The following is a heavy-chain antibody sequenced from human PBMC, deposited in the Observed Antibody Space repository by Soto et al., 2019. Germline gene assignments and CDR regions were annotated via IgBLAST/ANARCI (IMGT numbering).Heavy chain of an antibody. V-gene: IGHV3-74*01. CDR2: ITSDGSVT. CDR1: GFTFSNYW. J-gene: IGHJ5*02. Sequence: GSLRLSCAASGFTFSNYWMHWVRQAPGKGLLWVSRITSDGSVTVYADSVRGRFTISRDNANNMLYLQMNSLRVEDTAVYYCVRDKRVTDWFDPWGQGTLVTAPQ. CDR3: VRDKRVTDWFDP.